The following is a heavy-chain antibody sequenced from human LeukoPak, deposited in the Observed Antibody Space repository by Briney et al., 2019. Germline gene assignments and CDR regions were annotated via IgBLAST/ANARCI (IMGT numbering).Heavy chain of an antibody. D-gene: IGHD3-3*01. CDR2: TIPIFGTA. Sequence: GASVKVSCKASGGTFSSYAISWVRQAPGQGLEWMGGTIPIFGTANYAQKFQGRVTITTDESTSTAYMELSSLRSEDTAVYYCARGPGGLPKYDFWSWGQGTLVTVSS. V-gene: IGHV1-69*05. J-gene: IGHJ4*02. CDR3: ARGPGGLPKYDFWS. CDR1: GGTFSSYA.